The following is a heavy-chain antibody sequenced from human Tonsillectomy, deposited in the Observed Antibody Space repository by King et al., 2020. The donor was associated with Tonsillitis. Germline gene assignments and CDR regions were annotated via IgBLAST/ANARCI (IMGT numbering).Heavy chain of an antibody. Sequence: TLKESGPTLVKPTQTLTLTCTFSGFSLTTSGVVVGWIPQPPGKSLEWLALIYLYDDNRYSPSLKSRLTITKDTSKNQVVLTMTNMDPVDTATYYCAHRHDRLYYYDSSGYYFGFFDYWGQGTLVTVSS. V-gene: IGHV2-5*01. CDR3: AHRHDRLYYYDSSGYYFGFFDY. J-gene: IGHJ4*02. CDR1: GFSLTTSGVV. D-gene: IGHD3-22*01. CDR2: IYLYDDN.